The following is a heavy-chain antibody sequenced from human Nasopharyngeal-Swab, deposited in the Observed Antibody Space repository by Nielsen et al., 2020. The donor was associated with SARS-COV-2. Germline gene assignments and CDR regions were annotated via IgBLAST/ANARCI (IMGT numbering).Heavy chain of an antibody. CDR3: TRQTSYYGSSGTLYFDYMDV. J-gene: IGHJ6*03. CDR1: GFTFGDYA. D-gene: IGHD3-22*01. CDR2: ITSKAYGGTT. V-gene: IGHV3-49*03. Sequence: GESLKISCTASGFTFGDYAMSWFRQAPGKGLEWVGFITSKAYGGTTEYAASVKGRFTISRDDSKSIAYLQMNTLKTEDTAVYYCTRQTSYYGSSGTLYFDYMDVWGKGTTVTVSS.